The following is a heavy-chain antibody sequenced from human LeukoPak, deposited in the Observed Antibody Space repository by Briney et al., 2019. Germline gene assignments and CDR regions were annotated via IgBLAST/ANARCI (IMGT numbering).Heavy chain of an antibody. CDR1: GFTFDDYA. CDR2: ISWNSGSI. CDR3: AKGLGSSWYKAADY. V-gene: IGHV3-9*03. Sequence: GGSLRLSCAASGFTFDDYAMHWVRQAPGKGLEWVSGISWNSGSIGYADSVKGRFTISRDNAKNSLYLQMNSLRAEDMALYYCAKGLGSSWYKAADYWGQGTLVTVSS. D-gene: IGHD6-13*01. J-gene: IGHJ4*02.